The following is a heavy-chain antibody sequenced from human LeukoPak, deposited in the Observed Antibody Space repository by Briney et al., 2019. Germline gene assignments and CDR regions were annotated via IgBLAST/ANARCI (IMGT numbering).Heavy chain of an antibody. D-gene: IGHD3-9*01. CDR1: GFTFSSYE. CDR3: ARARYFDWSAGY. V-gene: IGHV3-48*03. J-gene: IGHJ4*02. CDR2: ISSSGSTI. Sequence: GGSLRLSCAASGFTFSSYEMNWVRQAPGKGLEWVSYISSSGSTIYYADSVKGRFTISRDNAKNSLYLQMNSLRAEDTAVYYCARARYFDWSAGYWGQGTLVTVSS.